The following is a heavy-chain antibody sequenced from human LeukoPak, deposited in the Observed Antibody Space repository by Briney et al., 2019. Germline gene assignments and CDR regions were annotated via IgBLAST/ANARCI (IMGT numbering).Heavy chain of an antibody. V-gene: IGHV4-4*07. Sequence: SETLSLTCTVSGGSISNYYWSWIRQPAGKGLEWIGRTSTSGVTNYNPSLRSRVTMSVDTSKNHFSLRLTSVTAADTAVYYCAGDSPMGASLFDYWGQGTLVTVSS. CDR2: TSTSGVT. D-gene: IGHD1-26*01. J-gene: IGHJ4*02. CDR1: GGSISNYY. CDR3: AGDSPMGASLFDY.